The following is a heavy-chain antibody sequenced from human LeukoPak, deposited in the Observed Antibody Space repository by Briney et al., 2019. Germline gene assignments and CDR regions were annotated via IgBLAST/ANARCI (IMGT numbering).Heavy chain of an antibody. CDR3: AKVPYGDYGLDY. CDR2: IRYDGSNK. Sequence: PGGSLRLSCAASGFTFSSYGMHWVRQAPGKGLEWVAFIRYDGSNKYYADSVKGRFTISRDNSKNTLYLQMNSLRAVDTAVYYCAKVPYGDYGLDYWGQGTLVTVSS. D-gene: IGHD4-17*01. CDR1: GFTFSSYG. V-gene: IGHV3-30*02. J-gene: IGHJ4*02.